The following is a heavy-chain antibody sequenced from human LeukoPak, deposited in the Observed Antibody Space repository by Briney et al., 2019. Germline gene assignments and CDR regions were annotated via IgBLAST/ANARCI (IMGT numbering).Heavy chain of an antibody. D-gene: IGHD3-22*01. Sequence: GGSLRLSCAASGFTFSSYSMSWVRQAPGKGLEWVSHISNTGGNTFYADSVEGRFSISRDNSKNTLYLQMNSLSADDTAVYYCATLSKMIVVVSYAFDIWGQGTMVTVSS. J-gene: IGHJ3*02. CDR3: ATLSKMIVVVSYAFDI. CDR1: GFTFSSYS. V-gene: IGHV3-23*01. CDR2: ISNTGGNT.